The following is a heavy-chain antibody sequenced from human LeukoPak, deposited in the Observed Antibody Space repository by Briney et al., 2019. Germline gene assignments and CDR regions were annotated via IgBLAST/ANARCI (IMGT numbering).Heavy chain of an antibody. D-gene: IGHD3-10*01. J-gene: IGHJ6*04. CDR2: ISGRGGTT. V-gene: IGHV3-23*01. CDR1: GFTFSGSP. Sequence: PGGSLRLSCAASGFTFSGSPMSWVRQAPGRGLEWVSGISGRGGTTRHAASVKGRFTISRDNSKNTLYLQMNSLRAEDTAVYYCAAYGSGRLDVWGKGTTVTVSS. CDR3: AAYGSGRLDV.